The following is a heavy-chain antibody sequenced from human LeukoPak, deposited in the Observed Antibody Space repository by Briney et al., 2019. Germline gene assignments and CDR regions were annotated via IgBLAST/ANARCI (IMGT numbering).Heavy chain of an antibody. CDR2: IYTSGST. CDR3: ARTITKLNYFDY. V-gene: IGHV4-4*07. CDR1: GGSISSYY. D-gene: IGHD5-12*01. J-gene: IGHJ4*02. Sequence: PSETLSLTCSVSGGSISSYYWSWIRQPAGKGLEWIGRIYTSGSTNYNPSLKSRVTISVDTSKNQFSLKLSSVTAADTAVYYCARTITKLNYFDYWGQGTLVTVSS.